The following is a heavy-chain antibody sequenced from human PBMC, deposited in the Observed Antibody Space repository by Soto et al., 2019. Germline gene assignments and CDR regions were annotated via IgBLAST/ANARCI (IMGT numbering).Heavy chain of an antibody. D-gene: IGHD2-15*01. CDR1: GGTFSSYA. Sequence: QVQLVQSGAEVKKPGSSVKVSCKASGGTFSSYAISWVRQAPGQGLEWMGGIIPILGTANYAQKFQGRVTITADESTSTAYMELSSLRSEDTAVYYCARAVGRYCSGGSCYSQYFQHWGQGTLVTVSS. J-gene: IGHJ1*01. CDR3: ARAVGRYCSGGSCYSQYFQH. V-gene: IGHV1-69*01. CDR2: IIPILGTA.